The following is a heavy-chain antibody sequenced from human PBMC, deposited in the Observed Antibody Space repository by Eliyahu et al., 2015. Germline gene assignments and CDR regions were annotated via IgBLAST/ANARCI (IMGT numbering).Heavy chain of an antibody. CDR3: ARLCSSTSCYRGIYYYGMDV. D-gene: IGHD2-2*02. V-gene: IGHV4-34*01. J-gene: IGHJ6*02. CDR1: GGSFSGYY. CDR2: INHSGST. Sequence: QVQLQQWGAGLLKPSETLSLTCAVYGGSFSGYYWSWIRQPPGKGLEWIGEINHSGSTNYNPSLKSRVTISVDTSKNQFSLKLSSVTAADTAVYYCARLCSSTSCYRGIYYYGMDVWGQGTTVTVSS.